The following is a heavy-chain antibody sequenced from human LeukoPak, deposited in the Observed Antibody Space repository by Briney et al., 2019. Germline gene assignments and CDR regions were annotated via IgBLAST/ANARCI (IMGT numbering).Heavy chain of an antibody. Sequence: GGSLRLSCAASGFTFYSYAMSWVRQAPGKGLEWVSGISGRGDNTYNADSVKGRFTISRDNSKNTLYLQMNSLRAEDTAVYYCAKDYSSGWRNAFDIWGQGTMVTVSS. D-gene: IGHD6-19*01. V-gene: IGHV3-23*01. CDR2: ISGRGDNT. J-gene: IGHJ3*02. CDR3: AKDYSSGWRNAFDI. CDR1: GFTFYSYA.